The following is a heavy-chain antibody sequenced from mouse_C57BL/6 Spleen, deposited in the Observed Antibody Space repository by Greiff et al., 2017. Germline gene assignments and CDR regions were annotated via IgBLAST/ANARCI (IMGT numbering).Heavy chain of an antibody. Sequence: QVHVKQPGAELVMPGASVKLSCKASGYTFTSYWMHWVKQRPGQGLEWIGEIDPSDSYTNYNQKFKGKSTLTVDKSSSTAYMQLSSLTSEDSAVYYCARGGGLRRKAWFAYWGQGTLVTVSA. V-gene: IGHV1-69*01. CDR1: GYTFTSYW. J-gene: IGHJ3*01. CDR3: ARGGGLRRKAWFAY. D-gene: IGHD2-4*01. CDR2: IDPSDSYT.